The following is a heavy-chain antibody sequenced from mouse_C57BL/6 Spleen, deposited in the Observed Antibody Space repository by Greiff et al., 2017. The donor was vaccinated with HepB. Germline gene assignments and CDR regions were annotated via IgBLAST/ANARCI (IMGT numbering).Heavy chain of an antibody. CDR3: ARCAYYSPAWFAY. CDR1: GYTFTGYW. J-gene: IGHJ3*01. Sequence: QVQLQQPGTELVKPGASVKLSCKASGYTFTGYWMHWVKQRPGQGLEWIGNINPSNGGTNYNEKFKSKATLTVDKSSSTAYMQLSSLTSEDSAVYYCARCAYYSPAWFAYWGQGTLVTVSA. CDR2: INPSNGGT. D-gene: IGHD2-12*01. V-gene: IGHV1-53*01.